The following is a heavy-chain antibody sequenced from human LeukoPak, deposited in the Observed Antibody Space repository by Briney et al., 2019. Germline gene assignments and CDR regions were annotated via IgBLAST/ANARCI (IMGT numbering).Heavy chain of an antibody. CDR1: GGSLSGYY. CDR3: ARDWRRSSGWYLGDWFDP. CDR2: IYYSGST. V-gene: IGHV4-59*01. J-gene: IGHJ5*02. Sequence: SETLSLTCAVYGGSLSGYYWSWIRQPPGKGLEWIGYIYYSGSTNYNPSLKSRVTISVDTSKNQFSLKLSSVTAADTAVYYCARDWRRSSGWYLGDWFDPWGQGTLVTVSS. D-gene: IGHD6-19*01.